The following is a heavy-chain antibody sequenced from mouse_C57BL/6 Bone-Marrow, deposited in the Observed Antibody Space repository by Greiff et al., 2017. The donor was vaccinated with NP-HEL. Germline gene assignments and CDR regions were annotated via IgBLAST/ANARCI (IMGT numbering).Heavy chain of an antibody. Sequence: QVHVKQSGAELARPGASVKLSCKASGYTFTSYGISWVKQRTGQGLEWIGEIYPRSGNTYYNEKFKGQATLTADKSSSTAYMELRSLTSEDSAVYVCARERKVLLRSSYYAMDYWGQGTSVTVSS. D-gene: IGHD1-1*01. CDR1: GYTFTSYG. CDR2: IYPRSGNT. V-gene: IGHV1-81*01. CDR3: ARERKVLLRSSYYAMDY. J-gene: IGHJ4*01.